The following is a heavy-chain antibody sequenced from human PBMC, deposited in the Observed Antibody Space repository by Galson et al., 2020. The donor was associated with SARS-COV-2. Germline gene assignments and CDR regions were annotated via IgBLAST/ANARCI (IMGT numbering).Heavy chain of an antibody. CDR2: IYPGDSDT. CDR1: GYNFNSYW. Sequence: GESLKISCKGSGYNFNSYWIAWLRQMPGKGLEWMGIIYPGDSDTTYSPSFQGQVTISADKSISAAYLQWSSLKASDTAIYYCARHSKASEEYESFYIWGQGTMVTVSS. V-gene: IGHV5-51*01. J-gene: IGHJ3*02. CDR3: ARHSKASEEYESFYI. D-gene: IGHD3-16*01.